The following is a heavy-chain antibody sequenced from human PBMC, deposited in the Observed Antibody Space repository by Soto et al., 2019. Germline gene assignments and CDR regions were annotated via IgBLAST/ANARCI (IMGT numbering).Heavy chain of an antibody. Sequence: QVQLVQSGAEVKKPGASVKVSCKASGYTFTSYAMHWVRPAPGQRHEWMGWINAGNGNTKYSQKFQGRVTITRDTSASTAYMKLSSLRSEVTSVHSCARRSGYYLYDCWGQGTLCTVSS. J-gene: IGHJ4*02. CDR1: GYTFTSYA. D-gene: IGHD3-22*01. CDR2: INAGNGNT. V-gene: IGHV1-3*01. CDR3: ARRSGYYLYDC.